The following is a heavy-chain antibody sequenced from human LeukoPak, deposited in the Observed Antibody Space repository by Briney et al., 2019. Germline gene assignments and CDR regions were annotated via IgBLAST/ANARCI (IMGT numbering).Heavy chain of an antibody. CDR3: ASCGCSGYEPDY. CDR2: ISSSGSTI. J-gene: IGHJ4*02. V-gene: IGHV3-11*04. D-gene: IGHD5-12*01. CDR1: GFTFSNYA. Sequence: GGSLRLSCAASGFTFSNYAMSWIRQAPGKGLEWVSYISSSGSTIYYADSVKGRFTISRDNAKNSLYLQMNSLRAEDTAVYYCASCGCSGYEPDYWGQGTLVTVSS.